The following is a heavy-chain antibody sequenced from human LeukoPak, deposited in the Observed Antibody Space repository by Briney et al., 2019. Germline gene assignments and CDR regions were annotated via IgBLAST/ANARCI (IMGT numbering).Heavy chain of an antibody. V-gene: IGHV1-2*02. D-gene: IGHD6-13*01. J-gene: IGHJ5*02. Sequence: GASVKVSCKASRYTFTGYYIHWVRQAPGQGLEWMGWINPNSGGTNYAQKFQGRVTMTRDTSISTAYMELSRLRSDDTAVYYCARTAAAGTSQFYMRPFDPWGQGTPVTVSS. CDR1: RYTFTGYY. CDR3: ARTAAAGTSQFYMRPFDP. CDR2: INPNSGGT.